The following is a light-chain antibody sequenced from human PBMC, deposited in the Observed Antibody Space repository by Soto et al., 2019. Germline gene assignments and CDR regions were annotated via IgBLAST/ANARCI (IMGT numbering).Light chain of an antibody. Sequence: DIQMTQSPSSLSASLGDRVTITCRASQSISNYLNWYQQKPGKAPKLLIHTTSSLQSGVPSRFSASGTGTDFILTISSLQPEDFATYYCQQSFSTPQTFGGGTKVEI. CDR3: QQSFSTPQT. CDR2: TTS. J-gene: IGKJ4*01. CDR1: QSISNY. V-gene: IGKV1-39*01.